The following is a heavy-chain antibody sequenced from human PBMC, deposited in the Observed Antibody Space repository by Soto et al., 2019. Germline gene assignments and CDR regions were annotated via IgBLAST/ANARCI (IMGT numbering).Heavy chain of an antibody. CDR3: AKVKIDYGSGSYYNILSEGEYYFDY. J-gene: IGHJ4*02. Sequence: GGSLSLSCAASGFTFSSYAMSWVRQAPGKGLEWVSAISGSGGSTYYADSVKGRFTISRDKSKNTLYLQMNSLRAEDTAVYYCAKVKIDYGSGSYYNILSEGEYYFDYWGQGTLVTVSS. D-gene: IGHD3-10*01. CDR1: GFTFSSYA. V-gene: IGHV3-23*01. CDR2: ISGSGGST.